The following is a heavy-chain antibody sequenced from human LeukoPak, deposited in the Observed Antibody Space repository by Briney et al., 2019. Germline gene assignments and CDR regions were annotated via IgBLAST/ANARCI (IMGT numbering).Heavy chain of an antibody. CDR3: ARGGHPRVTAKSPDY. J-gene: IGHJ4*02. D-gene: IGHD2-21*02. Sequence: GGSLRLSCAASGFTFSSYAMHWVRQAPGKGLEWVAVISYDGSNKYYADSVKGRFTISRDNSKNTLYLQMNSLRAEDTAVYYCARGGHPRVTAKSPDYWGQGTLVTVSS. CDR1: GFTFSSYA. CDR2: ISYDGSNK. V-gene: IGHV3-30-3*01.